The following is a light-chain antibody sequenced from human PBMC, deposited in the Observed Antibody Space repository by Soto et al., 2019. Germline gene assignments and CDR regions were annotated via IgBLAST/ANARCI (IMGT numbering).Light chain of an antibody. CDR3: NSYAGNNHWV. CDR2: EVS. J-gene: IGLJ3*02. Sequence: QSVLTQPPAASGSPGQSVAISCTGTSSDVGGYNYVSWYQQHPGKAPKVMIYEVSKRPSGVPDRFSGSKSGNTASLTVSGLQAVYESDYYGNSYAGNNHWVFAGG. CDR1: SSDVGGYNY. V-gene: IGLV2-8*01.